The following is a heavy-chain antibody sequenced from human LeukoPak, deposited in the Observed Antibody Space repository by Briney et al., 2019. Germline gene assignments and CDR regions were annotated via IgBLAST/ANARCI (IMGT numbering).Heavy chain of an antibody. J-gene: IGHJ5*02. CDR1: GFTLSTYA. Sequence: GGSLRLSCAASGFTLSTYAVSWVRQSPGKGPEWVSGISGIGVGGITYYADSVKGRFTISRDNSKNSLYLQMNSLRAEDAAVYYCARSLAARGWFDPWGQGTLVTVSS. CDR2: ISGIGVGGIT. CDR3: ARSLAARGWFDP. V-gene: IGHV3-23*01. D-gene: IGHD6-6*01.